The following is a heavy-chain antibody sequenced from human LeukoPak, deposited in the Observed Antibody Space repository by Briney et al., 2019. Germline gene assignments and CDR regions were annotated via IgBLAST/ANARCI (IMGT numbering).Heavy chain of an antibody. CDR3: AAADYGDYRDLYYYGMDV. Sequence: GASVKVSCKASGFTFTSSAVQWVRQARGQRLECIGWIVVGSGNTNYAQKFQERVTITRDMSTSTAYMELSSLRSEDTAVYYCAAADYGDYRDLYYYGMDVWGQGTTVTVSS. CDR1: GFTFTSSA. CDR2: IVVGSGNT. V-gene: IGHV1-58*01. J-gene: IGHJ6*02. D-gene: IGHD4-17*01.